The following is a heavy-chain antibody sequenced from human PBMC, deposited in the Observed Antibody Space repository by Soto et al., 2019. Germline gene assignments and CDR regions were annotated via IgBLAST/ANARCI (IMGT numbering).Heavy chain of an antibody. V-gene: IGHV3-48*02. CDR2: ITSDTNTI. Sequence: EVQLVESGGGLVQPGGSLRLTCAASGFPFSIYSMNWVRQAPGKGLEWSSYITSDTNTIKYADSVKRRFTISRDNAKNLVYLQMNSLRDEDTAVYFCARSVEGHFDYWGQGTVVTVSS. D-gene: IGHD1-1*01. CDR1: GFPFSIYS. CDR3: ARSVEGHFDY. J-gene: IGHJ4*02.